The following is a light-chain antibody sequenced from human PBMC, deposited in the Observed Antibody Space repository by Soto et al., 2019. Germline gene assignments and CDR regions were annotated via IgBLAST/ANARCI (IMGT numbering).Light chain of an antibody. V-gene: IGKV3-20*01. J-gene: IGKJ2*01. Sequence: EIVLTQSPGTLPLSPGERATLSCRASQSFAGSSLAWYQQKPGQAPRLLIYGTSTRATGIPHRFRGSGSGGDFTLTLRRLQPEEGAGYYCHHYDGSPQWAFGQG. CDR3: HHYDGSPQWA. CDR1: QSFAGSS. CDR2: GTS.